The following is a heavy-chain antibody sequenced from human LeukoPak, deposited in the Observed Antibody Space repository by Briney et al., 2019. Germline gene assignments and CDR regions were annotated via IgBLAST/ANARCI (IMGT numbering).Heavy chain of an antibody. CDR1: GFTFSSYA. D-gene: IGHD1-7*01. CDR3: ARDRRDWNYLSRWFDP. J-gene: IGHJ5*02. CDR2: ISYDGSNK. V-gene: IGHV3-30-3*01. Sequence: GGSLRLSCAASGFTFSSYAMHWVRLAPGKGLEWVAVISYDGSNKYYADSVKGRFTISRDNSKNTLYLQMNSLRAEDTAVYYCARDRRDWNYLSRWFDPWGQGTLVTVSS.